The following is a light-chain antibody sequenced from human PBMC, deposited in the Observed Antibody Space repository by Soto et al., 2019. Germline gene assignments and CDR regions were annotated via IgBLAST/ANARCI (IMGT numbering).Light chain of an antibody. V-gene: IGKV3-20*01. CDR1: QSVSSSY. Sequence: EIVLTQSPGTLSLSPGERATLSCRASQSVSSSYLAWYQQKPGQAPRLLIYGASSRATGIPDRFSGSGSGTDFTLTISRLEPEDFAVYYFQQYGISPMYTFGQGTKLEIK. CDR2: GAS. J-gene: IGKJ2*01. CDR3: QQYGISPMYT.